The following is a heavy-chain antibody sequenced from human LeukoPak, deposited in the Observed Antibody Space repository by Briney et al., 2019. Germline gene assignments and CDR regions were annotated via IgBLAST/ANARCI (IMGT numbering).Heavy chain of an antibody. V-gene: IGHV4-39*01. CDR2: IYYSGST. Sequence: PSETLSLTCTVSGGSIGSSNYYWGWIRQPPGKGLEWIGTIYYSGSTYYNPSLKSRVTISVDTSKNQFSLKLSSVTAADTAVYYFAVTTVTTVYYWGQGTLVTVSS. D-gene: IGHD4-17*01. J-gene: IGHJ4*02. CDR1: GGSIGSSNYY. CDR3: AVTTVTTVYY.